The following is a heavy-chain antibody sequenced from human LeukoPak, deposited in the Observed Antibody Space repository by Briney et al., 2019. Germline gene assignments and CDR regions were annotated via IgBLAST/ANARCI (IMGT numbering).Heavy chain of an antibody. V-gene: IGHV4-59*08. J-gene: IGHJ3*02. CDR1: GGSISSYY. Sequence: SETLSLTCTVSGGSISSYYWSWIRQPPGKGLGWIGYIYYSGSTNYNPSLKSRVTISVDTSKNQFSLKLSSVTAADTAVYYCAAISGWFNAFDIWGQGTMVTVSS. CDR3: AAISGWFNAFDI. CDR2: IYYSGST. D-gene: IGHD6-19*01.